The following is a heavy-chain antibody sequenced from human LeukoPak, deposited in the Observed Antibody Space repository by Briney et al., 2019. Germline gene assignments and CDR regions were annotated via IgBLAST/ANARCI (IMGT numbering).Heavy chain of an antibody. CDR3: ARGAGYYDTIDY. D-gene: IGHD3-22*01. CDR1: GGSISSYY. V-gene: IGHV4-59*01. J-gene: IGHJ4*02. CDR2: IYYSGST. Sequence: PETLSLTCTVSGGSISSYYWSWIRQPPGKGLEWIGYIYYSGSTNYNPSLKSRVTISVDTSKNQFSLKLSSVTAADTAVYYCARGAGYYDTIDYWGQGTLVTVSS.